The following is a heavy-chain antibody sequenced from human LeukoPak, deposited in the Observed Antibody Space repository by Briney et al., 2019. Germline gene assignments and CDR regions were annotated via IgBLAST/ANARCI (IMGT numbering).Heavy chain of an antibody. V-gene: IGHV3-30*18. CDR2: ISYDGSNK. CDR3: AKGYDSSGYLHDY. CDR1: GFTFSSYG. J-gene: IGHJ4*02. D-gene: IGHD3-22*01. Sequence: GGSLRLSCAASGFTFSSYGMHWVRQAPGKGLEWVAVISYDGSNKYYADSVKGRFTISRDNPKNTLYLQMNSLRAEDTAVYYCAKGYDSSGYLHDYWGQGTLVTVSS.